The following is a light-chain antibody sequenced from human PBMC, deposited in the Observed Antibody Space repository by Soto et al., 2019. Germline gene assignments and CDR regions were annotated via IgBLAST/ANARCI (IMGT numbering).Light chain of an antibody. CDR3: QQRSNWPPIFT. V-gene: IGKV3-11*01. CDR1: QSVSSN. Sequence: EIVMTQSPATLSVSPGERATLSCRASQSVSSNLAWYQQKPGQAPRLLIYDASNRATGIPAKFSGSGSGTDCTLTISSLEPEDFAVYFCQQRSNWPPIFTFGPGTKVDIK. J-gene: IGKJ3*01. CDR2: DAS.